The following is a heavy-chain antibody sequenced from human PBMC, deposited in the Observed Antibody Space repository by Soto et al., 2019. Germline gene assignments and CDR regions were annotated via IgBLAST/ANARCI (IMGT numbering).Heavy chain of an antibody. CDR1: GGSVTNSSYY. J-gene: IGHJ4*02. Sequence: SETLSLTCIVSGGSVTNSSYYWGWIRQSPGKGLEWIGSVYYRGRSYSNSSVKSRVTISVDTSKNQFSLNLNSVTASDTAVYFCVCQQSTVITRSYFDYWGPGALVTVSS. CDR3: VCQQSTVITRSYFDY. D-gene: IGHD1-20*01. V-gene: IGHV4-39*01. CDR2: VYYRGRS.